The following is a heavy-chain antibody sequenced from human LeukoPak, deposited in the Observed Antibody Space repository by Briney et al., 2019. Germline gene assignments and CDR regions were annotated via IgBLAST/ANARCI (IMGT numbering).Heavy chain of an antibody. V-gene: IGHV3-9*01. CDR1: GFTFSSYS. CDR2: ISWNSGSI. Sequence: PGGSLRLSCAASGFTFSSYSMNWVRQAPGKGLEWVSGISWNSGSIGYADSVKGRFTISRDNAKNSLYLQMNSLRAEDTALYYCAKESCSGGSCYGFDPWGQGTLVTVSS. CDR3: AKESCSGGSCYGFDP. J-gene: IGHJ5*02. D-gene: IGHD2-15*01.